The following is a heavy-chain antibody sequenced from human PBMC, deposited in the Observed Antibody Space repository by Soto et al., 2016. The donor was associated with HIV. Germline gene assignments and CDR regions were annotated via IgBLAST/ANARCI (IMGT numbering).Heavy chain of an antibody. V-gene: IGHV1-69*13. D-gene: IGHD3-22*01. CDR1: GGTFSSHA. Sequence: QVQLVQSGAEVKKPGSSVKVSRKASGGTFSSHAISWVRQAPGQGLEWMGGITPILGTTNYAQMFQGRLTIMADASGSTAYMDLTSLRSEDTAVYFCAMTHYFDNSGYPVHFFDPWGQGTLVIVSS. J-gene: IGHJ5*02. CDR3: AMTHYFDNSGYPVHFFDP. CDR2: ITPILGTT.